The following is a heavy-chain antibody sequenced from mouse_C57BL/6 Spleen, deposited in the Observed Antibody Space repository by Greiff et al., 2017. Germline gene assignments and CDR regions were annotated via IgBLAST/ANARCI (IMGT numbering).Heavy chain of an antibody. D-gene: IGHD1-1*01. CDR1: GYTFTSYW. V-gene: IGHV1-64*01. J-gene: IGHJ2*01. CDR3: ARDYYGSSYEKNY. Sequence: VQLQQPGAELVKPGASVKLSCKASGYTFTSYWMHWVKQRPGQGLEWIGMIHPNSGSTNYNEKFKSKATLTVDKSSSTAYMQLSSLTSEDSAVYYCARDYYGSSYEKNYWGQGTTLTVSA. CDR2: IHPNSGST.